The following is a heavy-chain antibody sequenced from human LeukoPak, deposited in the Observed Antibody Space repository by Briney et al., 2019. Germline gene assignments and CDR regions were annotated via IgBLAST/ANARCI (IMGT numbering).Heavy chain of an antibody. CDR3: VRKASYYDSSEDGYFDL. V-gene: IGHV3-23*01. CDR2: ISSSGGTT. J-gene: IGHJ2*01. CDR1: GFTFSSYA. Sequence: GSLRLSCAASGFTFSSYAITWVRQAPGKGLERVSGISSSGGTTYHADSVKGRFTISRDNSKNTLCLQMNSLRAEDTAVYYCVRKASYYDSSEDGYFDLWGRGTLVTVSS. D-gene: IGHD3-22*01.